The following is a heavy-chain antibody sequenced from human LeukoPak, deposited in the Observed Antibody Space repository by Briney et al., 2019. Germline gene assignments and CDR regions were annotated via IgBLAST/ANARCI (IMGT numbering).Heavy chain of an antibody. CDR2: IYYSGIT. J-gene: IGHJ4*02. CDR3: ARAPYYDFWSGYHGSIFDY. Sequence: PSETLSLTCTVSGGSISSHYWSWIRQPPGKGLEWIGYIYYSGITNYNPSLKSRVTISVDTSKNQFSLKLSSVPAADTAVYYCARAPYYDFWSGYHGSIFDYWGQGTLVTVSS. D-gene: IGHD3-3*01. CDR1: GGSISSHY. V-gene: IGHV4-59*11.